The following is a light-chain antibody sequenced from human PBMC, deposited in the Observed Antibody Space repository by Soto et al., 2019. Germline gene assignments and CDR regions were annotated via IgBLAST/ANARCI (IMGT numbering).Light chain of an antibody. CDR1: RSDVGGYNY. CDR2: DVG. Sequence: QSALTQPRSVSGYPGQSVTISCTGTRSDVGGYNYVSWYQQHPGKAPKLMIHDVGKRPSGVPDRFSGSKSGNTASLTISGIQADDEADYYCCSYAGSYSWVFGGGTKLTVL. V-gene: IGLV2-11*01. J-gene: IGLJ3*02. CDR3: CSYAGSYSWV.